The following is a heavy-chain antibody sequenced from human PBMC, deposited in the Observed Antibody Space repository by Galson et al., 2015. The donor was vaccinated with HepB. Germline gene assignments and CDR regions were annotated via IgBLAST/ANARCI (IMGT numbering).Heavy chain of an antibody. CDR1: GYTFTGYY. Sequence: SVKVSCKASGYTFTGYYMHWVRQAPGQGLEWMGWINPNSGGTNYAQKFQGRVTMTRDTSISTAYMELSRLRSDDTAVYYCARAWGATLWYFDLWGRGTLVTVSS. CDR2: INPNSGGT. D-gene: IGHD5-12*01. J-gene: IGHJ2*01. V-gene: IGHV1-2*02. CDR3: ARAWGATLWYFDL.